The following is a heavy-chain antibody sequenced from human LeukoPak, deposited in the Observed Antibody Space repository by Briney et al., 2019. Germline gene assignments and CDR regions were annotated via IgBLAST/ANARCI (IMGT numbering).Heavy chain of an antibody. Sequence: GASVKVSCKASGYTFTGYYMHWVRQAPGQGLEWMGRIIPILGIANYAQKFQGRVTITADKSTSTAYMELSSLRSEDTAVYYCARDTVDYSSGYYYFDYWGQGTLVTVSS. CDR2: IIPILGIA. J-gene: IGHJ4*02. V-gene: IGHV1-69*04. CDR1: GYTFTGYY. D-gene: IGHD3-22*01. CDR3: ARDTVDYSSGYYYFDY.